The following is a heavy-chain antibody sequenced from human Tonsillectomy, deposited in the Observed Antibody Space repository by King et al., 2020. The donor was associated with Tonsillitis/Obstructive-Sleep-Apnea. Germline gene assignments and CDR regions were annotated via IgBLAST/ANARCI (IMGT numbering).Heavy chain of an antibody. J-gene: IGHJ4*02. Sequence: VQLVESGGGLVQPGGSLRLSCAASGFTFSSYWMSWVRQAPGKGLEWVANIKQDGREKYYVDYVKGRFTISRDHAKNSLYLQMNSLRAEDTAVYYCARDMVFGVVIPSFDYWGQGTLVTVSS. D-gene: IGHD3-3*01. V-gene: IGHV3-7*04. CDR2: IKQDGREK. CDR3: ARDMVFGVVIPSFDY. CDR1: GFTFSSYW.